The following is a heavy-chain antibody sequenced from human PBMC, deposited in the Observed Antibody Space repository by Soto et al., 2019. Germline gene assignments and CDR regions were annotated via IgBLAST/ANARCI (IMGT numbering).Heavy chain of an antibody. CDR3: ARDQGIAVSVFDY. V-gene: IGHV4-61*01. CDR1: GGSVTSGSYY. J-gene: IGHJ4*02. D-gene: IGHD6-19*01. Sequence: QVQLQESGPGLVKPSETLSLTCTVSGGSVTSGSYYWSWIRQPPGKGLEWIGYIYYSGSTNYNPSLKRQVTISVDTSKNQISLKLSSVTAADTAVYYCARDQGIAVSVFDYWGQGTLVTVS. CDR2: IYYSGST.